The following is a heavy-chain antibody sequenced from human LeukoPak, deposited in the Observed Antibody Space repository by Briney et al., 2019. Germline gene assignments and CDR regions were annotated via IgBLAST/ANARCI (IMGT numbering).Heavy chain of an antibody. J-gene: IGHJ4*02. CDR2: ISAYNGNT. Sequence: ASVKVSCKASGYTFTCYGISWVRQAPGQGLEWMGWISAYNGNTNYAQKLQGRVTMTTDTSTSTAYMELRSLRSDDTAVYYCARPIAVAGTLYFDYWGQGTLVTVSS. V-gene: IGHV1-18*04. D-gene: IGHD6-19*01. CDR3: ARPIAVAGTLYFDY. CDR1: GYTFTCYG.